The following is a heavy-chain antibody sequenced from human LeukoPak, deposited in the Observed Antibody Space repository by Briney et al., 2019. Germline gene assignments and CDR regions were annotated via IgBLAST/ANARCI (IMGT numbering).Heavy chain of an antibody. CDR2: IIPIFGIA. V-gene: IGHV1-69*04. CDR3: ARGYSGYDYGYFDY. J-gene: IGHJ4*02. CDR1: GGTFSSYA. D-gene: IGHD5-12*01. Sequence: SVKVFCKASGGTFSSYAISWVRQAPGQGLEWMGRIIPIFGIANYAQKFQGRVTITADKSTSTAYMELSSLRSEDTAVYYCARGYSGYDYGYFDYWGQGTLVTVSS.